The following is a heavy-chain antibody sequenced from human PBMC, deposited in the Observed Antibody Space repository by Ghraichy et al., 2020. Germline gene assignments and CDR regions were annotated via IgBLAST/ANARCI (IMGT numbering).Heavy chain of an antibody. D-gene: IGHD3-10*01. CDR2: ISSSSSYI. Sequence: GGSLRLSCAASGFTFSSYSMNWVRQAPGKGLEWVSSISSSSSYIYYADSVKGRFTISRDNAKNSLYLQMNSLRAEDTAVYYCARDRGPDYGSGSLDYWGQGTLVTVSS. J-gene: IGHJ4*02. V-gene: IGHV3-21*01. CDR1: GFTFSSYS. CDR3: ARDRGPDYGSGSLDY.